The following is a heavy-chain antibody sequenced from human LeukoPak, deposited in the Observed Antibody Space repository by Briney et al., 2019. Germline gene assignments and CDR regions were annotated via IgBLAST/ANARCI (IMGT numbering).Heavy chain of an antibody. Sequence: ASVKVSCTASGYTFTSYYISWVRQAPGQGLEWMGWISAYNGNTKYVQKFQGRVTMTIDTSTTTAHMELRSLTSDDTAVYYCARVRDYYDSSNYSDYWGQGTLVTVSS. J-gene: IGHJ4*02. CDR1: GYTFTSYY. D-gene: IGHD3-22*01. CDR3: ARVRDYYDSSNYSDY. CDR2: ISAYNGNT. V-gene: IGHV1-18*04.